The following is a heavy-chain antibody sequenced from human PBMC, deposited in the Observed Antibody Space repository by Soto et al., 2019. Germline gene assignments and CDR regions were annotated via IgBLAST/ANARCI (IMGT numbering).Heavy chain of an antibody. V-gene: IGHV1-69*13. Sequence: SVKVSCKASGGTFSSYAISWVRQAPGQGLEWMGGIIPIFGTANYAQKFQGRVTITADASTSTAYMELTSLRSDDTAVYYCARGRGVSSWYETPHYFDSWGQGTQVTV. CDR1: GGTFSSYA. J-gene: IGHJ4*02. CDR3: ARGRGVSSWYETPHYFDS. CDR2: IIPIFGTA. D-gene: IGHD6-13*01.